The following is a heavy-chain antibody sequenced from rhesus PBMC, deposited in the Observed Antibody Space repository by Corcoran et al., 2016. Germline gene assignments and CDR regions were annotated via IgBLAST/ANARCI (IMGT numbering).Heavy chain of an antibody. J-gene: IGHJ6*01. CDR1: GYSISSCYD. CDR2: NGGTRGTT. Sequence: QVQLQESGPGLVKPSEPLSLTCALSGYSISSCYDWHWISAPPGKGLEWIGSNGGTRGTTNYNPSLKRRVTISKDTSKNQFSLMLSSVTAADTAVYYCGRGNYGLDSWGQGVVVTVSS. CDR3: GRGNYGLDS. V-gene: IGHV4-127*01.